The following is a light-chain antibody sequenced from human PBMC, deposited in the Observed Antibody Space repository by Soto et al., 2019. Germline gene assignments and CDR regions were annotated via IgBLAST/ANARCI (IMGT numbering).Light chain of an antibody. CDR2: NDH. CDR1: SSNIGTNT. J-gene: IGLJ3*02. Sequence: QSVLTQPPSASGTPGQGVTISCCGSSSNIGTNTVRWYRQLPGTAPKVLIYNDHERPSGVPDRFSGSKSGTSASLAISGLQSEDEADYYCAAWDDSFWVFGGGTKLTVL. V-gene: IGLV1-44*01. CDR3: AAWDDSFWV.